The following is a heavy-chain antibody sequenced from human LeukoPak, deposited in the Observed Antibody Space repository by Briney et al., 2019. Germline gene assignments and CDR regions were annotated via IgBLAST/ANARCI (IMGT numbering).Heavy chain of an antibody. Sequence: ASVKVSCKASGYTFTNYAIHWVRQAPGQRFEWMGWINAANGHTKYSQEFQDRITITRDTSATTAYMELNNLRSEDMARYYCARGRGPPNTNRDFYFYYMDVWGTGTTVAVSS. D-gene: IGHD3-10*01. CDR3: ARGRGPPNTNRDFYFYYMDV. CDR1: GYTFTNYA. CDR2: INAANGHT. J-gene: IGHJ6*03. V-gene: IGHV1-3*03.